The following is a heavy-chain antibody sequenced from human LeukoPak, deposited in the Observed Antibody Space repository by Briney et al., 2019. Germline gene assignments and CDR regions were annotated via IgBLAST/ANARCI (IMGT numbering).Heavy chain of an antibody. D-gene: IGHD6-19*01. V-gene: IGHV4-59*01. J-gene: IGHJ4*02. CDR1: GGSISSYY. Sequence: SETLSLTCTVSGGSISSYYWSWIRQPPGKGLEWIGYIYYSGITNYNPSLKSRGTISVDTSKNQFSLKLSSVTAADTAVYYCARDGYISGWSHIFDYWGQGTLVTVSS. CDR2: IYYSGIT. CDR3: ARDGYISGWSHIFDY.